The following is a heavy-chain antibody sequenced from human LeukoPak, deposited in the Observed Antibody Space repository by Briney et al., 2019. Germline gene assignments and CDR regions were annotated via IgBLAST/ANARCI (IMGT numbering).Heavy chain of an antibody. CDR2: ISAYNGNT. Sequence: ASVKVSCKASGYTFTSYGISWVRQAPGEGLEWMGWISAYNGNTNYVQKLQGRVTMTTDTSTSTAYMELRSLRSDDTAVYYCARDLPSYDFWSGYIRGEYYFDYWGQGTLVTVSS. D-gene: IGHD3-3*01. J-gene: IGHJ4*02. V-gene: IGHV1-18*01. CDR3: ARDLPSYDFWSGYIRGEYYFDY. CDR1: GYTFTSYG.